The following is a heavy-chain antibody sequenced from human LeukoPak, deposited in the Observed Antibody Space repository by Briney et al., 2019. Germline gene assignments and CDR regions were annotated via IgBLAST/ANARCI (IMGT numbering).Heavy chain of an antibody. J-gene: IGHJ4*02. D-gene: IGHD3-22*01. V-gene: IGHV3-23*01. CDR2: ISDSGGST. CDR1: GITLSNYG. Sequence: PGGSPRLSCAVSGITLSNYGVSWVRQAPGKGLEWVAGISDSGGSTNYADSVKGRFTISRDSPKNTLYLQMTSLRAEDTAVYFCAKRGVVIRVILVGFHKEAYYFDSWGQGALVTVSS. CDR3: AKRGVVIRVILVGFHKEAYYFDS.